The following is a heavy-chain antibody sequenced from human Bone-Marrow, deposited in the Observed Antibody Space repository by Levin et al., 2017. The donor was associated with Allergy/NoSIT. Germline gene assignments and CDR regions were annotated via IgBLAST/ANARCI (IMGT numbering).Heavy chain of an antibody. CDR2: LFWDDDK. Sequence: SGPTLVKPTQTLTLTCTFSGFSLSTSGESVVWIRQPPGKALEWLALLFWDDDKRYSPSLKSRLTITKATSKNQVVLTMTNMDPVDTATYYCAHYPLRGVSNGALDIWGQGTMVTVSS. V-gene: IGHV2-5*02. CDR3: AHYPLRGVSNGALDI. D-gene: IGHD3-10*01. J-gene: IGHJ3*02. CDR1: GFSLSTSGES.